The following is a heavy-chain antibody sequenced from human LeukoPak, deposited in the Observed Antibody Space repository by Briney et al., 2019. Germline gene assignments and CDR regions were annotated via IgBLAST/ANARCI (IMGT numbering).Heavy chain of an antibody. CDR3: PRDPQFSPFDY. D-gene: IGHD3-3*01. Sequence: PGGSLRLSCAASGFTFSSYWMSWVRQAPGKGLEWVANIKQDGSEKYYVDSVKGRFTISRDNAKNSLYLQTNSLRAEDTAVYYCPRDPQFSPFDYWGQGTLVTVSS. V-gene: IGHV3-7*01. CDR1: GFTFSSYW. CDR2: IKQDGSEK. J-gene: IGHJ4*02.